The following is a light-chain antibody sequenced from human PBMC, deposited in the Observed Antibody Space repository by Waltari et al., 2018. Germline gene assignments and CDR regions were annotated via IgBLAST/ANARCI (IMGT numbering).Light chain of an antibody. V-gene: IGLV2-8*01. CDR3: NSFAGSNNFPWV. Sequence: QSALTQPPSASGSPGQSVAIPCTGTSSAVGGYNYVSWYQQYPGKAPKLMIYDVNKRPSGVPDRFSGSKSGNTASLTVSGLQAEDEADYYCNSFAGSNNFPWVFGGGTKLTVL. CDR2: DVN. J-gene: IGLJ3*02. CDR1: SSAVGGYNY.